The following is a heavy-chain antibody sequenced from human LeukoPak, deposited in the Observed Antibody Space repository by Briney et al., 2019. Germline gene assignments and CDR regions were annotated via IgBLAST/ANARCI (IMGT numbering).Heavy chain of an antibody. CDR2: IYTSGST. D-gene: IGHD6-13*01. CDR3: AGVNVSSSWWVDYFDY. V-gene: IGHV4-4*07. CDR1: GGSISSYH. J-gene: IGHJ4*02. Sequence: SETLSLTCTVSGGSISSYHWSWIRQPAGKGLEWIGRIYTSGSTNYNPSLKSRVTMSVDTSKNQFSLKLSSVTAADTAVYYCAGVNVSSSWWVDYFDYWGQGTLVTVSS.